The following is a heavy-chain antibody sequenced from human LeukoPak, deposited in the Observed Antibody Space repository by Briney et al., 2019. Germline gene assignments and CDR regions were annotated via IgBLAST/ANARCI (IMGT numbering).Heavy chain of an antibody. Sequence: SETLSLTCTVSGGSISSYYWSWIRQPPGKGLEWIGYIHSSGSTDYNPSLKSRVTISVDTSKNQFSLKLSSVTAADTAVYYCARRSYDSNGYYPYWGQGTLVTVSS. CDR3: ARRSYDSNGYYPY. J-gene: IGHJ4*02. CDR1: GGSISSYY. D-gene: IGHD3-22*01. V-gene: IGHV4-4*09. CDR2: IHSSGST.